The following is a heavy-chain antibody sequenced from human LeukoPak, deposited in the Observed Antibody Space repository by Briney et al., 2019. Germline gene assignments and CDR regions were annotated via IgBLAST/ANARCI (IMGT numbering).Heavy chain of an antibody. V-gene: IGHV3-30-3*01. CDR3: ARDPSEVTANYYYYGMDV. J-gene: IGHJ6*02. CDR1: VFTFSSYA. CDR2: ISYDGSNK. Sequence: QPGSSLRLSGADSVFTFSSYAMHWVRQAPGKGLEWVAVISYDGSNKYYADSVKGRFTISRDNSKNTLYPQMNSLRAEDTAVYYCARDPSEVTANYYYYGMDVWGQGTTVTVSS. D-gene: IGHD2-21*02.